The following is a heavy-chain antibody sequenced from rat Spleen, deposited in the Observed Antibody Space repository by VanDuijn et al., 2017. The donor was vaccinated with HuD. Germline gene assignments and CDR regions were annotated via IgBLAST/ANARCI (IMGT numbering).Heavy chain of an antibody. CDR2: ISFDGSDT. D-gene: IGHD1-9*01. J-gene: IGHJ4*01. CDR3: AKKGTYYGYLYVMDA. Sequence: EVQLVESGGDLVQPGRSLKLSCAASGFTFSDYNMAWVRQAPKKGLEWVATISFDGSDTYYRASVKGRFTFSRDNAKSTLYLQMDSLRSEDTATYYCAKKGTYYGYLYVMDAWGQGASVTVSS. CDR1: GFTFSDYN. V-gene: IGHV5-7*01.